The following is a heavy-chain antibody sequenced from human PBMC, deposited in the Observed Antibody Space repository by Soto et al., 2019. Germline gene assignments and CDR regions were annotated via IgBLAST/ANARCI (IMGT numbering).Heavy chain of an antibody. D-gene: IGHD1-1*01. CDR1: GLIFSDVW. J-gene: IGHJ4*02. Sequence: GGSLRLSCAASGLIFSDVWMTWVRQAPGKGLEWVGRIKTKPDDGTIDYAAPVRGRFTTSRDDSKNTLYLQMTSLTPDDTGVYYCTTSNLGVDFWGPGTLVTVSS. V-gene: IGHV3-15*01. CDR2: IKTKPDDGTI. CDR3: TTSNLGVDF.